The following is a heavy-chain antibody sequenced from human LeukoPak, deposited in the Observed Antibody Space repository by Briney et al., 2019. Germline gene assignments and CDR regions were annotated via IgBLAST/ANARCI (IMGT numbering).Heavy chain of an antibody. CDR3: ILYDSMSYYYGMDV. V-gene: IGHV1-18*01. J-gene: IGHJ6*02. D-gene: IGHD3-16*01. CDR1: GYTFTSYG. CDR2: ISAYNGNT. Sequence: GASVKVSCKASGYTFTSYGISWVRQAPGQGLEWMGWISAYNGNTNYAQKLQGRVTMTTDTPTSTAYMELRSLRSDDTAVYYCILYDSMSYYYGMDVWGQGTTVTVSS.